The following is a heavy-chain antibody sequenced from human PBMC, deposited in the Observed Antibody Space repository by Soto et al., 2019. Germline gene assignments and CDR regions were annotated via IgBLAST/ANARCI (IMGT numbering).Heavy chain of an antibody. CDR3: TSLYYGGQDY. J-gene: IGHJ4*02. V-gene: IGHV4-39*01. D-gene: IGHD4-17*01. CDR2: IYYSGNT. CDR1: GGSISRSSYY. Sequence: SQTLSLTCSVSGGSISRSSYYWGWIRQPPGKGLEWIGSIYYSGNTYYNPSLKSRVTISVDTSKNQFSLKMSSVTAADKAVYYCTSLYYGGQDYWGQGTVVTVS.